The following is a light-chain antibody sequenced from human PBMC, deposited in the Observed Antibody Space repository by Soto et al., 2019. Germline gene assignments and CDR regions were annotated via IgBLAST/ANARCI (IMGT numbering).Light chain of an antibody. V-gene: IGKV3-20*01. Sequence: DIVLTQSPGTLSLSPGERATLSCRASQSISSNYLAWYQQKPGQAPRLLIYTASTRVTGVPDRFSGSGSGTDFTLTISRLEPEDFALYYCQQYGSSVPTFGGGTTVEIK. CDR3: QQYGSSVPT. CDR1: QSISSNY. J-gene: IGKJ4*01. CDR2: TAS.